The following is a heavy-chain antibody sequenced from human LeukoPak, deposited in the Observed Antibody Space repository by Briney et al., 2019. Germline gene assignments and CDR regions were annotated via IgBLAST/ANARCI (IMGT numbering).Heavy chain of an antibody. CDR2: IYYSGST. D-gene: IGHD3-22*01. Sequence: ASETLSLTCTVSGGSISSSSYYWGWIRQPPGKGLEWIGSIYYSGSTYYNPSLKSRVTISVDTSKNRFSLKLSSVTAADTAVYYCARERSGYYYVFDYWGQGTLVTVSS. V-gene: IGHV4-39*07. J-gene: IGHJ4*02. CDR1: GGSISSSSYY. CDR3: ARERSGYYYVFDY.